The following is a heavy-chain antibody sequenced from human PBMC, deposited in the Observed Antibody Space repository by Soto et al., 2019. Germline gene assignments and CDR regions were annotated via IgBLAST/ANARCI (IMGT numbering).Heavy chain of an antibody. CDR1: GYTFTSYG. V-gene: IGHV1-18*01. Sequence: QVQLVQSGGEVKKPGASVKLSCTASGYTFTSYGISWVRQAPGQGLEWMGWISAYKGTTNYAQNVQGRVTMTTDTSTSTAYMDLRSLRSDDTAVYYCARGGDVNYYHGMDVWGQGTTVTVSS. J-gene: IGHJ6*02. D-gene: IGHD5-12*01. CDR3: ARGGDVNYYHGMDV. CDR2: ISAYKGTT.